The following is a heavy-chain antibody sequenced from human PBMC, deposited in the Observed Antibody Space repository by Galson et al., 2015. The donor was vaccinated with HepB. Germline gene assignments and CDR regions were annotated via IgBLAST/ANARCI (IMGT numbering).Heavy chain of an antibody. Sequence: SETLSLTCTVSGGSISSYYWSWFRQPPGKGLEWIGYIYYSGSTNYNPSLKSRVTISVDTSKNQFSLKLSSVTAADTAVYYCARVSGDRWYFDLWGRGTLVTVSS. J-gene: IGHJ2*01. CDR3: ARVSGDRWYFDL. V-gene: IGHV4-59*01. CDR1: GGSISSYY. D-gene: IGHD7-27*01. CDR2: IYYSGST.